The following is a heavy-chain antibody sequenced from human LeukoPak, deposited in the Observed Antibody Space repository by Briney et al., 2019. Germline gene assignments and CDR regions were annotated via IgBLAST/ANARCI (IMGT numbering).Heavy chain of an antibody. J-gene: IGHJ4*02. CDR3: AGIVVVAATRGNFDY. D-gene: IGHD2-15*01. CDR1: GGSFSGYY. Sequence: PSETLSLTCAVYGGSFSGYYWSWIRQPPGKGLEWIGEINHSGSTNYNPSLKSRVTISVDTSKNRFSLKLSSVTAADTAVYYCAGIVVVAATRGNFDYWGQGTLVTVSS. CDR2: INHSGST. V-gene: IGHV4-34*01.